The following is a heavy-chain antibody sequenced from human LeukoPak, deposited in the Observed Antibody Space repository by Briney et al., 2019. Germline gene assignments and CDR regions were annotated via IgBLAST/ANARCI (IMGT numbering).Heavy chain of an antibody. CDR1: GYTFTGYY. CDR3: ASRGYCSGGSCYIADY. CDR2: INPNSGGT. Sequence: ASVKVSCKASGYTFTGYYMHWVRQAPGQGLEWMGWINPNSGGTNYAQKFQGRVTMTRDTSISTAYMELSRLRSDDTAVYYCASRGYCSGGSCYIADYRVQGTLVSVPS. V-gene: IGHV1-2*02. J-gene: IGHJ4*02. D-gene: IGHD2-15*01.